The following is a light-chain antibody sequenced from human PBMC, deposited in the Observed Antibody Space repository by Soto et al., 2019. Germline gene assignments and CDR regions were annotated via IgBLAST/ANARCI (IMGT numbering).Light chain of an antibody. CDR3: QQYSAYPGT. Sequence: DIQMTQSPSTLSASVGDRVTITCRASQSISSWLAWYQQKPAEAPKLLISKASSLESGIPSRFSGCGSGTEFTLTISSLQPDDFASYYCQQYSAYPGTFGQGTKVEVK. J-gene: IGKJ1*01. CDR1: QSISSW. V-gene: IGKV1-5*03. CDR2: KAS.